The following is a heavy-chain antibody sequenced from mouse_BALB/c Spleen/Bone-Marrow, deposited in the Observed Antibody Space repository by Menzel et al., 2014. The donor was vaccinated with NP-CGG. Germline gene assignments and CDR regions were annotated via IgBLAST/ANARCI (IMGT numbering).Heavy chain of an antibody. D-gene: IGHD1-2*01. CDR3: ARSLLRLQNARDY. Sequence: QVQLKQSGAELVRPGASVKVSCKASGYAFTYYLIEWVKQRPGQGLEWIGVINPGSGGTNYNEKFKGKATLTADKSSSTCYMQLSSLTSDDSAVYFCARSLLRLQNARDYWGQGASVTVSS. V-gene: IGHV1-54*01. CDR2: INPGSGGT. J-gene: IGHJ4*01. CDR1: GYAFTYYL.